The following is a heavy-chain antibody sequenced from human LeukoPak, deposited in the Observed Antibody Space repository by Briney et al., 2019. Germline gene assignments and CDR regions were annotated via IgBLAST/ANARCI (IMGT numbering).Heavy chain of an antibody. Sequence: SETLSLTCTVSGGSISSSSYYWGWIRQPPGKGLEWIGSIYYSGSTYYNPSLKSRVTISVDTSKNQFSLKLSSVTAADTAVYCCARFNPLVFYFDYWGQGTLVTVSS. CDR3: ARFNPLVFYFDY. V-gene: IGHV4-39*01. CDR2: IYYSGST. CDR1: GGSISSSSYY. J-gene: IGHJ4*02. D-gene: IGHD5/OR15-5a*01.